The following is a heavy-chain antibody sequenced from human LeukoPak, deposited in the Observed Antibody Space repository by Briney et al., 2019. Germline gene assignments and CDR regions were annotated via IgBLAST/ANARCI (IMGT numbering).Heavy chain of an antibody. V-gene: IGHV5-51*01. J-gene: IGHJ4*02. CDR2: IYPGDSDT. D-gene: IGHD3-9*01. CDR1: GYSFTSYW. CDR3: AGGDYDILTGFGNFDY. Sequence: GESLKISCRGSGYSFTSYWIGWVRQMPGKGLEGMGIIYPGDSDTRYSPSFQGQVTISADKSISTAYLQWSSLRASDTAMYSCAGGDYDILTGFGNFDYWGQGTLVTVSS.